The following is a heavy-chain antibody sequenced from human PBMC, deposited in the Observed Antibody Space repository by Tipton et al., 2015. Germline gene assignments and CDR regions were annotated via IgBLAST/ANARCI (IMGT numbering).Heavy chain of an antibody. V-gene: IGHV4-38-2*01. J-gene: IGHJ5*02. CDR1: GYSISSGYY. Sequence: TLSLTCDVSGYSISSGYYWSWIRQPPGKGLEWIGSFFHSGNTFHNPSLRSRVIISVDTSENQFSLTVTSVTAADTAVYYCATLVDGYSRIPWGQGTRVTVSS. CDR3: ATLVDGYSRIP. D-gene: IGHD5-24*01. CDR2: FFHSGNT.